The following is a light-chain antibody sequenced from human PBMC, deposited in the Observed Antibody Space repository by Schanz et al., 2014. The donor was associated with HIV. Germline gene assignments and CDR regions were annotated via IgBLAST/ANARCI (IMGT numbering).Light chain of an antibody. Sequence: DLQMTQSPSSLSAAVGDRVTITCRAGQSIGTNVNWYQQKPGKAPKVLIYGASKLQSGAPSRFSGSGSGTDFSLSISSLQPEDVATYYCQKYSTVPPTFGQGTKVEIK. CDR3: QKYSTVPPT. CDR2: GAS. V-gene: IGKV1-39*01. J-gene: IGKJ1*01. CDR1: QSIGTN.